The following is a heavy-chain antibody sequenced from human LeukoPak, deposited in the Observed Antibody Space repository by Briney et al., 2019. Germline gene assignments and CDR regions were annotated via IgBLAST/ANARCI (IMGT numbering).Heavy chain of an antibody. CDR3: ARYCSSTTCRWFDP. Sequence: SETLSLTCTVSGGSISSGGYYWSWIRQHPGKGLEWIVYIYYSGNTYYNPSLKSRVTISVDASKNQFSLNLTSVTAADTTVYYCARYCSSTTCRWFDPWGQGTLVTVSS. V-gene: IGHV4-31*02. CDR1: GGSISSGGYY. CDR2: IYYSGNT. J-gene: IGHJ5*02. D-gene: IGHD2-2*01.